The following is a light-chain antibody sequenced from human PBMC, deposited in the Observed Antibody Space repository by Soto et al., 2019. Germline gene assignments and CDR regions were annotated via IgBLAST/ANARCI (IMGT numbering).Light chain of an antibody. CDR2: LGS. CDR3: MQALQTPPGLT. Sequence: DIVMTQSPLSLPVTPGEPASISCRSSQSLLHSNGYNYLDWYLQKPGQSPQLLIYLGSNRASGVPYRFSGSGSGTDFTLKIRRVEAEDVGVYYCMQALQTPPGLTFGGGTKVEIK. CDR1: QSLLHSNGYNY. V-gene: IGKV2-28*01. J-gene: IGKJ4*01.